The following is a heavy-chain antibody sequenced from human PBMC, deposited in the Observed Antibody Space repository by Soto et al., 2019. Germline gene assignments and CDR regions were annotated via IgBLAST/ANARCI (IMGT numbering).Heavy chain of an antibody. Sequence: QVQLVQSGAEGKKPGSSVKVSCKASGGTFSSYTISWVRQAPGQGLEWMGRIIPILGIANYAQKFQGRVTIPADKSTSTAYMELSSLRSEDTAVYYCARVVYSSGWYERYFDYWGQGTLVTVSS. CDR1: GGTFSSYT. CDR3: ARVVYSSGWYERYFDY. CDR2: IIPILGIA. J-gene: IGHJ4*02. V-gene: IGHV1-69*02. D-gene: IGHD6-19*01.